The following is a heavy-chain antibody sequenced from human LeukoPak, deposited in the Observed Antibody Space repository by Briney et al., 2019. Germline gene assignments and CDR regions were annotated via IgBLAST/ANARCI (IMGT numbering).Heavy chain of an antibody. Sequence: GGSLRLSCAASGFTVSSNYMSWVRQAPGKGLEWVSVIYSGGSTYYADSVKGRFTISRDNSKNTLYLQMNSLRAEDTAVYYCARVYGDRIFDYWGQGTLVTASS. CDR3: ARVYGDRIFDY. J-gene: IGHJ4*02. D-gene: IGHD4-17*01. V-gene: IGHV3-53*01. CDR1: GFTVSSNY. CDR2: IYSGGST.